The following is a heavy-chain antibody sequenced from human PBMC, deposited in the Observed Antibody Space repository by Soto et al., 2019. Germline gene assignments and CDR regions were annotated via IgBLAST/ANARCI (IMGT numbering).Heavy chain of an antibody. V-gene: IGHV4-30-4*01. CDR2: IYYSGST. D-gene: IGHD2-2*01. J-gene: IGHJ6*02. Sequence: PLETLSLTCTVSGGSISSGDYYWSWIRQPPGKGLEWIGYIYYSGSTYYNPSLKSRVTISVDTSKNQFSLKLSSVTAADTAVYYCARVYYSLIPAARWVDVWGQGTTVTVSS. CDR1: GGSISSGDYY. CDR3: ARVYYSLIPAARWVDV.